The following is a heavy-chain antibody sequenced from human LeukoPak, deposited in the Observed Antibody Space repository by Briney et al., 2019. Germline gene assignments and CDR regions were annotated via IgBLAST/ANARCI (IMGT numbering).Heavy chain of an antibody. J-gene: IGHJ3*02. V-gene: IGHV1-18*01. Sequence: ASVKVSCKASGYTFTNYGISWVRQAPGQGLEWMGWINAYNGNTNYVQKLQGRVTMTTDTSTSTAYMELRSLRSDDTAVYYCAREGSSYCGADSCYGDAFDIWGQGTMVTVSS. D-gene: IGHD2-15*01. CDR2: INAYNGNT. CDR1: GYTFTNYG. CDR3: AREGSSYCGADSCYGDAFDI.